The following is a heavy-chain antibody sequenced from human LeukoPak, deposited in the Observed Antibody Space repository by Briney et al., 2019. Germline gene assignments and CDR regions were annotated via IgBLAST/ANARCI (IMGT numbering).Heavy chain of an antibody. Sequence: GGSLRLSCAASGLTFSNAWMSWVRQAPGKGLEWVGRIKSKTDGGTTDYAAPVKGRFTISRDDSKNTLYLQMNSLKTEDTAVYYCTTGQADYYDSSGYSLWGQGTLVTVSS. D-gene: IGHD3-22*01. CDR2: IKSKTDGGTT. CDR3: TTGQADYYDSSGYSL. CDR1: GLTFSNAW. J-gene: IGHJ4*02. V-gene: IGHV3-15*01.